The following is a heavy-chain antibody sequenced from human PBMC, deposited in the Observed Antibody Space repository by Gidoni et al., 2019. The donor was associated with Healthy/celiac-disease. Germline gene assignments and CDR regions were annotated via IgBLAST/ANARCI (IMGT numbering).Heavy chain of an antibody. J-gene: IGHJ6*02. Sequence: EVQLVESGGGLVQPGGSLRRSCAASGFTFRSYSMNWVRQAPGKGLEWVSYISSSSSTIYYADSVKGRFTISRDNAKNSLYLQMNSLRAEDTAVYYCARESTGYYYYGMDVWGQGTTVTVSS. D-gene: IGHD2-2*01. V-gene: IGHV3-48*01. CDR3: ARESTGYYYYGMDV. CDR2: ISSSSSTI. CDR1: GFTFRSYS.